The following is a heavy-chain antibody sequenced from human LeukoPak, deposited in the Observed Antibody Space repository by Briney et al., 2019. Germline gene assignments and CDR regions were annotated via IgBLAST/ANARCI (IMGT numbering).Heavy chain of an antibody. D-gene: IGHD6-13*01. CDR2: IYYSGST. CDR1: GGSISSYY. V-gene: IGHV4-59*01. CDR3: ARDRTAAGVFDH. Sequence: PSETLSLTCTVSGGSISSYYWSWIRQPPGKGLEWIGYIYYSGSTNYNPSLKSRVTISVDTSKNQFSLKLSSVTAADTAVYYCARDRTAAGVFDHWGQGTLVTVSS. J-gene: IGHJ4*02.